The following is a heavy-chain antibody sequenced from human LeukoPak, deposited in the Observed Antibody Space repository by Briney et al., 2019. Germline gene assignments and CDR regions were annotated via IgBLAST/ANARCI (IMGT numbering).Heavy chain of an antibody. CDR2: IHYSGST. CDR3: ARVVKQWLAHDY. J-gene: IGHJ4*02. D-gene: IGHD6-19*01. Sequence: PSETLSLTCSVSGYSISSAYYRGWIRQPPGKGLEWIATIHYSGSTYYNPSLKSRVTISVDTSKNQFSLKLSSVTAADTAVYYCARVVKQWLAHDYWGQGTLVTVSS. CDR1: GYSISSAYY. V-gene: IGHV4-38-2*02.